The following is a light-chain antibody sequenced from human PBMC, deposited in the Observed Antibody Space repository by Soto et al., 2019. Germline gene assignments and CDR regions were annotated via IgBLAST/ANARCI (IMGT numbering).Light chain of an antibody. CDR2: GAS. V-gene: IGKV3-20*01. CDR3: HQYGNSPLT. CDR1: PSVSNS. J-gene: IGKJ5*01. Sequence: ESVLTQSPATLSLSPGERATLSCRASPSVSNSLAWYQHKPGQAPRLLIYGASSRATGIPDRFSGSGSGTDFTLIISRLEPEDFAVYYCHQYGNSPLTFGQGTRLEIK.